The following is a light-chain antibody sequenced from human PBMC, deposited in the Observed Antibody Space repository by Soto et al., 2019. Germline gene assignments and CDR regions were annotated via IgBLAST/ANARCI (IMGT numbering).Light chain of an antibody. Sequence: QSALTQPPSASGSPGQSVTISCTGTSSDVGGYNYVSWYQQHPGKAPKLMIYEVSKRPSGVPDRFSGSKSGNTASLTVSGLQAEDEADYYCSSRAARAYVFGTGTKLTVL. CDR2: EVS. V-gene: IGLV2-8*01. J-gene: IGLJ1*01. CDR1: SSDVGGYNY. CDR3: SSRAARAYV.